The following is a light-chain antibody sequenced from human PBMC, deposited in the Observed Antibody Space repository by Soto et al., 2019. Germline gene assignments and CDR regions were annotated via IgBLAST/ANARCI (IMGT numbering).Light chain of an antibody. V-gene: IGKV3-11*01. J-gene: IGKJ1*01. CDR1: QSCRGL. Sequence: EVVLTQSPVTRSLSPGESTTLPCRASQSCRGLLAWYQQKPGQAPRLLIYDAYNRATGVPSRFSGSGSGTEFTLTISSLEPDDSAVYYCQQRHSCPVAFGQGTQVELK. CDR3: QQRHSCPVA. CDR2: DAY.